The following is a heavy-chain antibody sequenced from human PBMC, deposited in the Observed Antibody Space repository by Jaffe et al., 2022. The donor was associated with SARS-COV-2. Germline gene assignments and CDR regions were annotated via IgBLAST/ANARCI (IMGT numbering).Heavy chain of an antibody. J-gene: IGHJ5*02. V-gene: IGHV1-69*04. CDR1: GGTFSSYT. CDR2: IIPIVGII. CDR3: ARGLWFGDSETPWFDP. D-gene: IGHD3-10*01. Sequence: QVQLVQSGAYLKKPGSSVKVSCEASGGTFSSYTISWVRQAPGQGLEWMGRIIPIVGIIHYAQNFQGRVTITADKSTSTAYMELSSLRSEDTAVYYCARGLWFGDSETPWFDPWGQGTLVTVSS.